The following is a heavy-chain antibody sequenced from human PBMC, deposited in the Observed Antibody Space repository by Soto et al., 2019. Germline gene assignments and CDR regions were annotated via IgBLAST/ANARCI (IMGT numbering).Heavy chain of an antibody. J-gene: IGHJ6*02. D-gene: IGHD2-2*01. Sequence: QVQLVQSGAEVKKPGSSVKVSCKASGGTFSSYAISWVRQAPGQGLEWMGGFIPIFGTANYAQKFQGRVTITADKSTSTAYMELSSLRSEDTAVYYCARIIVVVPAATSGGMDVWGQGTTVTVSS. CDR1: GGTFSSYA. CDR3: ARIIVVVPAATSGGMDV. V-gene: IGHV1-69*06. CDR2: FIPIFGTA.